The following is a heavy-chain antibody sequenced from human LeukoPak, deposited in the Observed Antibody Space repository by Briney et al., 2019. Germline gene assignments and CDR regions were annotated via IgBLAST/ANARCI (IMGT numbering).Heavy chain of an antibody. J-gene: IGHJ4*02. CDR2: IKQDGSEI. V-gene: IGHV3-7*03. Sequence: GGSLRISCAASGLTFSSYWMSWVRQAPGKGLEWVANIKQDGSEIYYVDSVKGRFTISRDNAKNSLYLQMNSLRAEDTAVYYCARVYWQQLIPLDYWGQGTLVTVSS. CDR3: ARVYWQQLIPLDY. CDR1: GLTFSSYW. D-gene: IGHD6-13*01.